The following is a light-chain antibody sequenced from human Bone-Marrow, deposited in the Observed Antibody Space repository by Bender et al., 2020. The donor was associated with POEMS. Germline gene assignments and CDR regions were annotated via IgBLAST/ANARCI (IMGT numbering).Light chain of an antibody. CDR1: SSDVGGYNF. CDR3: SSYTSSNTLVV. V-gene: IGLV2-14*03. Sequence: QSALTQPASVSGSPGQSITISCTGTSSDVGGYNFVSWYQQHPGKAPKLIIYDVNNRPSGVSNRFSGSKSGNTASLTISGLQAEDEADYYCSSYTSSNTLVVFGGGTKLTVL. J-gene: IGLJ2*01. CDR2: DVN.